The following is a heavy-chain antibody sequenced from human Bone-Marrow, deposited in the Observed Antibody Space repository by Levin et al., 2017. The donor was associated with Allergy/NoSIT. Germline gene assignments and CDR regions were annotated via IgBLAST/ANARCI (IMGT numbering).Heavy chain of an antibody. CDR1: GFNFASYG. CDR3: AKDEGPFSSSFAFDC. J-gene: IGHJ4*02. Sequence: SCATSGFNFASYGMNWVRQAPGKGLEWVSSISGTGRHIYLADSLKGRFTISRANANNSLSLQMTHLRVEDTAVFYCAKDEGPFSSSFAFDCWGQGALVTVSS. CDR2: ISGTGRHI. D-gene: IGHD2-2*01. V-gene: IGHV3-21*01.